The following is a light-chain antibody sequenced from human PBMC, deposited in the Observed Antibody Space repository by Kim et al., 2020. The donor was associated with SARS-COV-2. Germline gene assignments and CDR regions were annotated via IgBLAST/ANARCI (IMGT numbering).Light chain of an antibody. CDR2: GAS. CDR3: QQYSSLPLT. Sequence: EIVLTKSPGTLSLSPGDGATLSCRAGQSVRSSYLAWYQQKPGQAPRLLIYGASNRATGIPDRFSGSGSGTDFTLIISRLEPEDFAVYYCQQYSSLPLTFGAGTTVDIK. V-gene: IGKV3-20*01. CDR1: QSVRSSY. J-gene: IGKJ4*01.